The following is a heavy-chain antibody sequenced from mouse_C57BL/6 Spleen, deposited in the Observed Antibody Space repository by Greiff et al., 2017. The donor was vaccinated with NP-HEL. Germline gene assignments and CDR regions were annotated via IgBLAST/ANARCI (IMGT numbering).Heavy chain of an antibody. J-gene: IGHJ3*01. D-gene: IGHD2-4*01. CDR3: ARDYDDYAMDY. V-gene: IGHV5-4*03. Sequence: EVMLVESGGGLVKPGGSLKLSCAASGFTFSSYAMSWVRQTPEKRLEWVATISDGGSYTYYPDNVKGRFTISRDNAKNNLYLQMSHLKSEDTAMYYCARDYDDYAMDYWGQGTLVAVSA. CDR1: GFTFSSYA. CDR2: ISDGGSYT.